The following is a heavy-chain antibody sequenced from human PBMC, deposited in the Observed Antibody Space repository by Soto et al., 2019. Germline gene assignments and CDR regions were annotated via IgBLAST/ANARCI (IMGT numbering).Heavy chain of an antibody. CDR2: INPNSGGT. Sequence: ASVKVSCKASGYTFTGYYMHWVRQAPGQGLEWMGWINPNSGGTNYAQKFQGRVTMTRDTSISTAYMELSRLRSDDTAVYYCARDSITRITIFGVVTPASYYFDYWGQGTLVTSPQ. V-gene: IGHV1-2*02. D-gene: IGHD3-3*01. CDR3: ARDSITRITIFGVVTPASYYFDY. CDR1: GYTFTGYY. J-gene: IGHJ4*02.